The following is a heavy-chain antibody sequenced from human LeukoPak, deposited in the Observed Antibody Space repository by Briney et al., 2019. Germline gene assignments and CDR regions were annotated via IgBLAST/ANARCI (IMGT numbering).Heavy chain of an antibody. J-gene: IGHJ4*02. CDR3: ATDRSMAYEFDY. CDR1: GFTFSSYG. V-gene: IGHV3-30*03. Sequence: PGGSLRLSCAASGFTFSSYGMHWVRQAPGKGLEWVAVISYDGSNKYYADSVKGRFTISRDNSKNTLYLQMNSLRAEDTAVYYCATDRSMAYEFDYWGQGTLVTVSS. CDR2: ISYDGSNK. D-gene: IGHD2/OR15-2a*01.